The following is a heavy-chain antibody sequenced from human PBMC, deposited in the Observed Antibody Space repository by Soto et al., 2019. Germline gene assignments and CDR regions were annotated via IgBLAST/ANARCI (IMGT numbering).Heavy chain of an antibody. D-gene: IGHD1-26*01. J-gene: IGHJ4*02. V-gene: IGHV4-39*01. CDR1: GGSINNNVYY. CDR3: PRPLIVGAGYNFDF. CDR2: IYYTGGP. Sequence: SETLSLTCTVSGGSINNNVYYWAWIRQPPGKGLDWIGSIYYTGGPLYNSALRSRPIISVDPSKNQFSLNLSSVTAADTAIYYCPRPLIVGAGYNFDFWGPGALVTFSS.